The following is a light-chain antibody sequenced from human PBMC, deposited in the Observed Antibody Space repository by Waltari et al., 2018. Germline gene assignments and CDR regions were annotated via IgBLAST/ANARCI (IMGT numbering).Light chain of an antibody. V-gene: IGLV2-14*03. J-gene: IGLJ1*01. Sequence: QSALTQPASVSGSPGQSITISCTGTSSDIGGSNYVSWYQQHPGQAPKLMIYDVRNRPSGVSNRCSGSKPGNTASLTISGLQAEDEAHYYCSSYTSSSSYVFGTGTKVTVL. CDR1: SSDIGGSNY. CDR3: SSYTSSSSYV. CDR2: DVR.